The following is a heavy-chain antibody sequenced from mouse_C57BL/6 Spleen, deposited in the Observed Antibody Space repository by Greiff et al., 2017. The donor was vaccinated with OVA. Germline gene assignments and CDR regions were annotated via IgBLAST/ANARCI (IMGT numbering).Heavy chain of an antibody. V-gene: IGHV1-81*01. CDR2: IYPRSGNT. D-gene: IGHD1-1*01. Sequence: VQGVESGAELARPGASVKLSCKASGYTFTSYGLSWVKQRTGQGLEWIGEIYPRSGNTYYNEKFKGKATLTADKSSSTAYMELRSLTSEDSAVYFCARGDYGSSLAYWGQGTLVTVSA. J-gene: IGHJ3*01. CDR1: GYTFTSYG. CDR3: ARGDYGSSLAY.